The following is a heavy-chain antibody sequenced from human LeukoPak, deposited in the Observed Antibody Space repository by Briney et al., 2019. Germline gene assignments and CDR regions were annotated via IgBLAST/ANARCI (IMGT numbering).Heavy chain of an antibody. Sequence: GGSLRLSCAASAFTFSDYSMNWIRQAPGKGLEWISYISGRSSTIYYADSVRGRFTISRDNAKNSMYLQMNSLRAEDTAVYYCARDRLTSGSYFFDYWGQGTLVTVSS. V-gene: IGHV3-48*01. D-gene: IGHD1-26*01. J-gene: IGHJ4*02. CDR1: AFTFSDYS. CDR3: ARDRLTSGSYFFDY. CDR2: ISGRSSTI.